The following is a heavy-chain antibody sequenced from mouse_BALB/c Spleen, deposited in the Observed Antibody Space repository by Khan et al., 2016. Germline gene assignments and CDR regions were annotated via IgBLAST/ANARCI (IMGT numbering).Heavy chain of an antibody. J-gene: IGHJ4*01. D-gene: IGHD3-1*01. CDR2: IRNKANGYTT. CDR1: GFTFTDYY. V-gene: IGHV7-3*02. Sequence: EVELVESGGGLVQPGGSLRLSCATSGFTFTDYYMSWARQPPGKALEWLGFIRNKANGYTTEYSVSVKGRFTISRDNAQSILYLQMNTLRAEDSATYYCARGGGPSGYAMDYWGQGTSVTFSS. CDR3: ARGGGPSGYAMDY.